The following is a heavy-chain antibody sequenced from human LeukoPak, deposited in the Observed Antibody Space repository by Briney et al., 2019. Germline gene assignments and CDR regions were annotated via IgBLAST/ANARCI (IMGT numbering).Heavy chain of an antibody. D-gene: IGHD3-22*01. V-gene: IGHV3-7*01. J-gene: IGHJ1*01. CDR3: AKERYDSSGYSALGYFQH. CDR1: GFTFSSYW. Sequence: PGGSLRLSCAASGFTFSSYWMSWVRQAPGKGLEWVANIKQDGSEKYYVDSVKGRFTISRDNAKNSLYLQMNSLRAEDTAVYYCAKERYDSSGYSALGYFQHWGQGTLVTVSS. CDR2: IKQDGSEK.